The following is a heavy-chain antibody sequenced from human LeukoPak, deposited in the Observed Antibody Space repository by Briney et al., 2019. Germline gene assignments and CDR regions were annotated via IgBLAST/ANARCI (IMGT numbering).Heavy chain of an antibody. J-gene: IGHJ4*02. Sequence: GGSLRLSCAASGFTFSIYAMHWVRQAPGKGLEYVSAISSNGGSAYYANSVKGRFTISRDNSKNTMYLQMGSVRAEDMAVYYCARRASGYRQSYFDYWGQGTLVTVSS. CDR2: ISSNGGSA. V-gene: IGHV3-64*01. CDR1: GFTFSIYA. D-gene: IGHD3-22*01. CDR3: ARRASGYRQSYFDY.